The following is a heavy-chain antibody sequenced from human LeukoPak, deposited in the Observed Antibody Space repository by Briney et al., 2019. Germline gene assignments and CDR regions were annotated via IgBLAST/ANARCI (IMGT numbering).Heavy chain of an antibody. CDR2: IYFSGTT. V-gene: IGHV4-39*01. Sequence: SETLSLTRTVSGGSISSGYSWGWIRQPPGKGLAWIGSIYFSGTTYYNPSLKSRVTISVDTSRNQFSLKLNSVTAADTAIYYCVRHLGANTWMGNWFDPWGQGTLVTVSS. J-gene: IGHJ5*02. CDR1: GGSISSGYS. D-gene: IGHD1-1*01. CDR3: VRHLGANTWMGNWFDP.